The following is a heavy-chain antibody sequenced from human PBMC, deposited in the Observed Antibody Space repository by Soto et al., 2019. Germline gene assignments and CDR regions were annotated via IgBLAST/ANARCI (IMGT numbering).Heavy chain of an antibody. J-gene: IGHJ4*02. Sequence: SETLSLTCTVSGGSISSSSYYWGWIRQPPGKGLEWIGGIYYSGSTYYNPSLKSRVTISVDTSKNQFSLKLSSVTAADTAVYYCARQLLYSGSYYEYWGQGTLVTVSS. CDR1: GGSISSSSYY. CDR3: ARQLLYSGSYYEY. V-gene: IGHV4-39*01. CDR2: IYYSGST. D-gene: IGHD1-26*01.